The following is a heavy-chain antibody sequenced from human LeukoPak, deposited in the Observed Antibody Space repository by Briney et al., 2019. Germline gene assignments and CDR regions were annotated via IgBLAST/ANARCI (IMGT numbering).Heavy chain of an antibody. D-gene: IGHD3-10*01. V-gene: IGHV4-39*01. Sequence: PSETLSLTCTVSGGSISSYYWGWIRQPPGKGLEWIGSIYYSGSTYYNPSLKSRVTISVDTSKNQFSLKLRSVTAADTAVYYCATLPTYYYGSGSRGYFDYWGQGTLVTVSS. CDR2: IYYSGST. CDR3: ATLPTYYYGSGSRGYFDY. CDR1: GGSISSYY. J-gene: IGHJ4*02.